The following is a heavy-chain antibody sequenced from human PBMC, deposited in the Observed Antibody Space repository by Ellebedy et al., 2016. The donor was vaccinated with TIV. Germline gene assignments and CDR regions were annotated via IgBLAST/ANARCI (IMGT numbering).Heavy chain of an antibody. J-gene: IGHJ4*02. CDR1: GFTFSSYE. CDR3: AKPPGGYDPPDY. V-gene: IGHV3-23*01. CDR2: ISGSGGST. D-gene: IGHD5-12*01. Sequence: GGSLRLSCAASGFTFSSYEMNWVRQAPGKGLEWVSAISGSGGSTYYADSVKGRFTISRDNSKNTLYLQLNSLRAEDTAVYYCAKPPGGYDPPDYWGQGTLVTVSS.